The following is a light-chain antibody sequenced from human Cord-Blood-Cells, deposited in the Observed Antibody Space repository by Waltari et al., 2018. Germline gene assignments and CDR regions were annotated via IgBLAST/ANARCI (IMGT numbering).Light chain of an antibody. J-gene: IGLJ2*01. CDR1: ALPKQY. V-gene: IGLV3-25*02. CDR3: QSADSSGTYVV. Sequence: SYELTQPPSVSVSPGQTARITCSGDALPKQYAYWYQQKPGQAPVLVIYKDSGRPSGIPGRFSGSSSGTKVTLTISGVQAEDEADYYCQSADSSGTYVVFGGGTKLTVL. CDR2: KDS.